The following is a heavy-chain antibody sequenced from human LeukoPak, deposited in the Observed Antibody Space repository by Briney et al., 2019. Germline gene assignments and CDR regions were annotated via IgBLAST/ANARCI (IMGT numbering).Heavy chain of an antibody. CDR1: GFTLSSYA. CDR3: AKKKRELRGFDY. CDR2: IGGSGGST. D-gene: IGHD1-7*01. V-gene: IGHV3-23*01. Sequence: GGSLRLSCAASGFTLSSYAMSWVRQAPGKGLEWVSVIGGSGGSTYYADSVKGRFTISRDNSKNTLYLRMSSLRAEDTAVYYCAKKKRELRGFDYWGQGTLVTVSS. J-gene: IGHJ4*02.